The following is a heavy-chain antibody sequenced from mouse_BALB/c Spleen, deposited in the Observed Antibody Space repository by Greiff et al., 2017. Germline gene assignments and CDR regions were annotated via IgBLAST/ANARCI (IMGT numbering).Heavy chain of an antibody. CDR1: GFTFSSYA. J-gene: IGHJ3*01. Sequence: EVHLVESGGGLVKPGGSLKLSCAASGFTFSSYAMSWVRQTPEKRLEWVASISSGGSTYYPDSVKGRFTISRDNARNILYLQMSSLRSEDTAMYYCARVSDDEFAYWGQGTLVTVSA. V-gene: IGHV5-6-5*01. D-gene: IGHD2-12*01. CDR3: ARVSDDEFAY. CDR2: ISSGGST.